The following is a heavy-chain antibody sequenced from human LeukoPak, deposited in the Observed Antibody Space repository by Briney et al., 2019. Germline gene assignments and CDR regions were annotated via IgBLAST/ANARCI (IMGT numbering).Heavy chain of an antibody. CDR3: AREAALDILTGYSFDY. V-gene: IGHV4-39*07. CDR1: GGSISSSSYY. Sequence: SSQTLSLTCTVSGGSISSSSYYWGWIRQPPGKGLEWIGSIYYSGSTYYNPSLKSRVTISVDTSKNQFSLKLSSVTAADTAVYYCAREAALDILTGYSFDYWGQGTLVTDSS. D-gene: IGHD3-9*01. CDR2: IYYSGST. J-gene: IGHJ4*02.